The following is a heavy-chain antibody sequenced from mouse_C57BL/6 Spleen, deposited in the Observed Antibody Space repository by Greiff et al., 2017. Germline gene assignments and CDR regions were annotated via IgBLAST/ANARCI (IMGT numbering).Heavy chain of an antibody. J-gene: IGHJ4*01. CDR3: AKREGNYYGAMDY. Sequence: VQLQQPGAELVMPGASVKLSCKASGYTFTSYWMHWVKQRPGQGLEWIGEIDPSDSYTNYNQKFKGKSTLTVDKSSSTAYMQLSSLTSEDSAVYYCAKREGNYYGAMDYWGQGTSVTVSS. CDR2: IDPSDSYT. D-gene: IGHD1-1*01. V-gene: IGHV1-69*01. CDR1: GYTFTSYW.